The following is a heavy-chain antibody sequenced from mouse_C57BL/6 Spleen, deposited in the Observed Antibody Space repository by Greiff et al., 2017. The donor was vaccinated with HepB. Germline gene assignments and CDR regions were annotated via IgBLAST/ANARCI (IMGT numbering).Heavy chain of an antibody. V-gene: IGHV1-15*01. D-gene: IGHD4-1*01. Sequence: QVQLQQSGAELVRPGASVTLSCKASGYTFTDYEMHWVKQTPVHGLEWIGAIDPETGGTAYNQKFRGKAILTADKSSSTAYMELRSLTSEDSAVYYCTRLETDAMDYWGQGTSVTVSS. J-gene: IGHJ4*01. CDR3: TRLETDAMDY. CDR2: IDPETGGT. CDR1: GYTFTDYE.